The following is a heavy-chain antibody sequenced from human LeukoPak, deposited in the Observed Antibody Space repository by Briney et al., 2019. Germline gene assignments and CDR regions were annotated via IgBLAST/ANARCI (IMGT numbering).Heavy chain of an antibody. CDR2: ISSSSSYI. CDR1: GFTFSSYS. V-gene: IGHV3-21*04. CDR3: ARETYSSGHFDY. D-gene: IGHD6-19*01. J-gene: IGHJ4*02. Sequence: PGGSLRLSCAASGFTFSSYSMNWVRQAPGKGLEWVSSISSSSSYIYYADSVKGRFTISRDNSKNTLYLQMNSLRAEDTAVYYCARETYSSGHFDYWGQGTLVTVSS.